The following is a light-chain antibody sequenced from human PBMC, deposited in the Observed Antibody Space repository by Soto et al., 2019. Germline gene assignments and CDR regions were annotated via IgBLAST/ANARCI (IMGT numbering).Light chain of an antibody. Sequence: EIVLTQSPGTLSWFPGERATLSCRATQSVNSDYLAWYQQKPGQAPGLLIYIASRRATGIPDRFSGSGAGPEVTLNSRRLEPEDCAGYYCHQDGTSPCTCGQATKV. J-gene: IGKJ1*01. CDR3: HQDGTSPCT. CDR2: IAS. V-gene: IGKV3-20*01. CDR1: QSVNSDY.